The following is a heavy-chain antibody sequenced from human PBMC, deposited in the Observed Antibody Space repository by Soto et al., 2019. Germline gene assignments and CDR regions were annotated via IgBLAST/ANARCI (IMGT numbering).Heavy chain of an antibody. V-gene: IGHV5-51*01. Sequence: GESLKISCKGSGYSFTSYWIGWVRQMPGKGLEWMGIIYPGGSDTRYSPSFQGQVTISADKSISTAYLQWSSLKASDTAMYYCARHRGSVVVTAIRSYYYYGMDVWGQGTTVTVSS. CDR1: GYSFTSYW. J-gene: IGHJ6*02. D-gene: IGHD2-21*02. CDR3: ARHRGSVVVTAIRSYYYYGMDV. CDR2: IYPGGSDT.